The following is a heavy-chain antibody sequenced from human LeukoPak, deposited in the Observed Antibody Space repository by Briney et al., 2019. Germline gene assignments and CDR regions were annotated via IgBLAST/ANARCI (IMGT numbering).Heavy chain of an antibody. CDR2: ISSSSRNI. J-gene: IGHJ4*02. V-gene: IGHV3-21*01. Sequence: PGGSLRLSCAVSGFTFSRYIMNWVRQAPGKGLEWVSSISSSSRNIYYADSVKGRFTISRDNAKNSLYLQMNSLRAEDTAGYYCSRDTTNLDYWGQGTLVTVSS. D-gene: IGHD1-26*01. CDR3: SRDTTNLDY. CDR1: GFTFSRYI.